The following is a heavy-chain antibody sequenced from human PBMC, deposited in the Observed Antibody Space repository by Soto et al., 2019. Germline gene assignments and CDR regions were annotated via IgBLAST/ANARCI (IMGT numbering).Heavy chain of an antibody. CDR2: IYYTGRT. CDR3: ALRVAAAGHAFDI. J-gene: IGHJ3*02. Sequence: QLQLQESGPGLVKPSETLSLTCTVSGGSISSSSYYWGWIRQPPGKGLEWIGSIYYTGRTYYNPYLKERVPRAVDTSKNQCSLKLSSVTAADTAVYYCALRVAAAGHAFDIWGQGTMVTVSS. V-gene: IGHV4-39*01. CDR1: GGSISSSSYY. D-gene: IGHD6-13*01.